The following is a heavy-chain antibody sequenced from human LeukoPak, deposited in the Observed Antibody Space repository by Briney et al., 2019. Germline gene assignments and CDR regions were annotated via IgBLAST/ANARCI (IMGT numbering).Heavy chain of an antibody. CDR3: ARVGYSGYEFFYYYYYMDV. J-gene: IGHJ6*03. CDR1: GFTFDDYG. D-gene: IGHD5-12*01. V-gene: IGHV3-20*01. Sequence: GGPLRLSCAASGFTFDDYGMSWVRQAPGKGLEWVSGINWNGGSTGYADSVKGRFTISRDNAKNSLYLQMNSLRAEDTALYHCARVGYSGYEFFYYYYYMDVWGKGTTVTVSS. CDR2: INWNGGST.